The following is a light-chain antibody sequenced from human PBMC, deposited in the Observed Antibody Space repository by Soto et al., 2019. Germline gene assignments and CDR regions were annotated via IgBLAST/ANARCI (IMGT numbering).Light chain of an antibody. V-gene: IGLV1-44*01. CDR1: SSNIGRNT. J-gene: IGLJ3*02. Sequence: QSVLTQPASASGTPGQRVTISCSGSSSNIGRNTVNWYQQFPGTAPKLLIYSNNQRPSGVPDRFSGSKSGASASLAISGLQSEDEADYYCAVWDDSLNGWVFGGGTKLTVL. CDR2: SNN. CDR3: AVWDDSLNGWV.